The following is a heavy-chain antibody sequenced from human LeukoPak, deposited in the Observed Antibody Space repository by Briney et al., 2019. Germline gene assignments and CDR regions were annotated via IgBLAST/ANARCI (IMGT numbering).Heavy chain of an antibody. D-gene: IGHD2-2*01. CDR3: ARVGSTSQYNWFDP. Sequence: ASVKVSCKASGYTFTSYGISWVRQAPGQGLEWVGWISAYNGNTNYAQKLQGRVTMTTDTSTSTAYMELRSLRSDDTAVYYCARVGSTSQYNWFDPWGQGTLVTVSS. CDR1: GYTFTSYG. J-gene: IGHJ5*02. CDR2: ISAYNGNT. V-gene: IGHV1-18*01.